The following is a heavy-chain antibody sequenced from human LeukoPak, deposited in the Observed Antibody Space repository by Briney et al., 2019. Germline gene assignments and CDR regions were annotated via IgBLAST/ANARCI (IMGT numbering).Heavy chain of an antibody. CDR2: IYYSGSS. D-gene: IGHD4-11*01. CDR3: ASIPTSKFPYASYDY. J-gene: IGHJ4*02. V-gene: IGHV4-39*01. Sequence: SETLSLTCTVSGGSISSSSYYWGWIRQPPGKGLEWIGSIYYSGSSYYNPSLKSRVTISVDTSKNQFSLKLNSVTAADTAVYYCASIPTSKFPYASYDYWGQGTLVTVSS. CDR1: GGSISSSSYY.